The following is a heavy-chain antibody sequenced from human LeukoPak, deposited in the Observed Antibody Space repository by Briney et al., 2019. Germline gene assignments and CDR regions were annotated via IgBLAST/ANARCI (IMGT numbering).Heavy chain of an antibody. CDR2: LSGSGIST. CDR3: AKDPKAVAGTEDDAFDI. Sequence: ETLSLTCTVSGGSISSYYWSWIRQPPGKGLEWVSALSGSGISTYYADSVKGRFTISRDNSKNTLYLQMNSLRAEDTAVYYCAKDPKAVAGTEDDAFDIWGQGTMVTVSS. V-gene: IGHV3-23*01. D-gene: IGHD6-19*01. CDR1: GGSISSYY. J-gene: IGHJ3*02.